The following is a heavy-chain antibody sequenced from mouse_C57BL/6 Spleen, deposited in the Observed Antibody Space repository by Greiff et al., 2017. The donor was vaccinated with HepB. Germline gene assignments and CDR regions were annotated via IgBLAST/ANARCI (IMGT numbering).Heavy chain of an antibody. CDR3: AKVPYYGSSYGWYFDV. V-gene: IGHV1-61*01. CDR2: IYPSDSET. Sequence: QVQLQQPGAELVRPGSSVKLSCKASGYTFTSYWMDWVKQRPGQGLEWIGNIYPSDSETHYNQKFKDKATLTVDKSSSTAYMQLSSLTSEDSAVYYFAKVPYYGSSYGWYFDVWGTGTTVTVSS. J-gene: IGHJ1*03. D-gene: IGHD1-1*01. CDR1: GYTFTSYW.